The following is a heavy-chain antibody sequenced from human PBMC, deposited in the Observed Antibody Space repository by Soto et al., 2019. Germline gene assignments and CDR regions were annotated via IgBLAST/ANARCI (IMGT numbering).Heavy chain of an antibody. Sequence: SETLSLTCPVSGGSISSYYWSWIRQPPGKGLEWIGYIYYSGSTNYNPSLKSRVTISVDTSKNQFSLKLSSVTAADTAVYYCARVTGNYDFWSGYYYYYMDVWGKGTTVTVS. CDR1: GGSISSYY. J-gene: IGHJ6*03. CDR2: IYYSGST. CDR3: ARVTGNYDFWSGYYYYYMDV. D-gene: IGHD3-3*01. V-gene: IGHV4-59*01.